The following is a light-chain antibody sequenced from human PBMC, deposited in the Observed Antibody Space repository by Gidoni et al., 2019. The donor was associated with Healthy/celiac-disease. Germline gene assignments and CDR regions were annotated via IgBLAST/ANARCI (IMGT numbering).Light chain of an antibody. V-gene: IGLV2-14*04. Sequence: APGQSITISCTGTSSDVGGYNYVSWYQQHPGKAPKLMIYDVSNRPSGVSNRFSGSKSGNTASLTISGRQAEDEADYYCSSYPSSSTLGVFGGGTKLTVL. CDR3: SSYPSSSTLGV. J-gene: IGLJ2*01. CDR1: SSDVGGYNY. CDR2: DVS.